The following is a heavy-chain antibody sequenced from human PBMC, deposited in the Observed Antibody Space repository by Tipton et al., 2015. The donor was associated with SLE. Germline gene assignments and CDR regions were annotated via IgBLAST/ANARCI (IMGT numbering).Heavy chain of an antibody. CDR2: IRSSSSYI. V-gene: IGHV3-21*04. J-gene: IGHJ4*02. D-gene: IGHD3-22*01. Sequence: SLRLSCAASGFTFSSYSMNWVRQAPGKGLEWVSSIRSSSSYIYYADSVKGRFTISRDNAKNSLYLQMNSLRAEDTALYYCARGGYYDSSGFDYWGQGTLVTVSS. CDR1: GFTFSSYS. CDR3: ARGGYYDSSGFDY.